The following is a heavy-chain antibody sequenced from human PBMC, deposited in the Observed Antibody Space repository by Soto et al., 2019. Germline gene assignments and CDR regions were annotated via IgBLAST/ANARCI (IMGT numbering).Heavy chain of an antibody. CDR2: IYYSGST. CDR1: GGSISSGGYY. J-gene: IGHJ6*02. V-gene: IGHV4-31*03. D-gene: IGHD6-13*01. CDR3: AREGSTYGMDV. Sequence: SETLSLTCTVSGGSISSGGYYWSWIRQHPGKGLEWIGYIYYSGSTYYNPSLKSRVTISVGTSKNQFSLKLSSVTAADTAVYYCAREGSTYGMDVWGQGTTVTVSS.